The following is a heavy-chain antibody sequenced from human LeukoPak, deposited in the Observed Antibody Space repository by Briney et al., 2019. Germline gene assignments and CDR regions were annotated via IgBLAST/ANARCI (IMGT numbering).Heavy chain of an antibody. Sequence: SETLSLTCAVSGGSISSGGYSWSWIRQPPGKGLEWIGYIYHSGSTYYNPSLKSRVTISVDRSENQFSLKLSSVTAADTAVYYCAAGGITMVRGVPLEFDYWGQGTLVTVSS. D-gene: IGHD3-10*01. CDR3: AAGGITMVRGVPLEFDY. CDR2: IYHSGST. J-gene: IGHJ4*02. CDR1: GGSISSGGYS. V-gene: IGHV4-30-2*01.